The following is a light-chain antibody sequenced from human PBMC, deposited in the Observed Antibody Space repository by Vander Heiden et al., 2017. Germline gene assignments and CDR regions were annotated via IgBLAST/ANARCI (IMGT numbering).Light chain of an antibody. J-gene: IGLJ3*02. CDR3: QAWDSSTVV. CDR1: NWGDKS. Sequence: SYALPPPPSVSVSPGQTAHITCSGSNWGDKSAYWSHQQSDQSPVLVMYHDYKRASGTPERFAVSNSGNTVTLTISGTQTMDEADYYCQAWDSSTVVFGGGTKLTVL. V-gene: IGLV3-1*01. CDR2: HDY.